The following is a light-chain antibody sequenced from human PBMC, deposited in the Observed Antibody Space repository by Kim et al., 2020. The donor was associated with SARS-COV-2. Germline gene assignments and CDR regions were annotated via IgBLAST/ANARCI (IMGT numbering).Light chain of an antibody. CDR1: SSEVGGDNY. CDR3: CSYAGSYTFV. CDR2: EVS. Sequence: GQSVTISCAGTSSEVGGDNYVSWYQQHPGKALKHMIYEVSKRPSGVPDRFSGSKSGNTASLTISGLQAEDEADYYCCSYAGSYTFVFGTGTKVTVL. V-gene: IGLV2-11*01. J-gene: IGLJ1*01.